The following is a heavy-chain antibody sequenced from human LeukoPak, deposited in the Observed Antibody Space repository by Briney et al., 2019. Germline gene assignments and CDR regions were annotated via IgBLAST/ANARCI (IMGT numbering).Heavy chain of an antibody. CDR1: GFTFSNFA. CDR2: IWYDGTNK. CDR3: ARAAYDSSGYLTL. V-gene: IGHV3-33*08. J-gene: IGHJ4*02. D-gene: IGHD3-22*01. Sequence: GGSLRLSCTASGFTFSNFAMNWVRQTPGKGLEWVAVIWYDGTNKYYADSVKGRFTISRDSSKNTLYLQMNSLRAEDTAVYYCARAAYDSSGYLTLWGQGTLVTVSS.